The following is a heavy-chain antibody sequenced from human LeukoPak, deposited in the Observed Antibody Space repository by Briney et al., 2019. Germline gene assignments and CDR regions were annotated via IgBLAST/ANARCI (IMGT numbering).Heavy chain of an antibody. D-gene: IGHD3-3*01. CDR1: GFTFSSYA. Sequence: GGSLRLSCTAPGFTFSSYAIHWIRQAPGKGLEWVALVWHDGSNKYYADSVKGRFTISRDNAKNTLYLQMNSLRAEDTAVYYCARDHTIFGVALRYWGQGTLVTVSS. J-gene: IGHJ4*02. CDR2: VWHDGSNK. V-gene: IGHV3-33*01. CDR3: ARDHTIFGVALRY.